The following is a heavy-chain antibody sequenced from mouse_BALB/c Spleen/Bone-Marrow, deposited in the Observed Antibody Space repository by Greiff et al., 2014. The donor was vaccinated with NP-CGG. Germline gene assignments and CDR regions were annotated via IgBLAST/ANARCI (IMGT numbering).Heavy chain of an antibody. CDR1: GYTFSHYW. J-gene: IGHJ2*01. D-gene: IGHD1-2*01. V-gene: IGHV1-9*01. CDR2: ILPGTGST. Sequence: QVQLQQPGAELMKPGASVKISCKATGYTFSHYWIEWVKQRPGHGLEWIGEILPGTGSTKYNEKFKGKATITADTSSSTAYMQLSSLTSEDSAFYYCTRSLRRYFDYWGQGTTLTVSS. CDR3: TRSLRRYFDY.